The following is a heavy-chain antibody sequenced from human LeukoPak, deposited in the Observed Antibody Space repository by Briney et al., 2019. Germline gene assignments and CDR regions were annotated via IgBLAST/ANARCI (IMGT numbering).Heavy chain of an antibody. CDR3: ASAREYCGSAECYEYFQH. CDR1: GGSVSSGSYY. D-gene: IGHD2-21*01. Sequence: SETLSLTCTVSGGSVSSGSYYWSWIRQPPGKGLEWIGYIYYSGSTNYNPSLKSRVTISVDTSKNQFSLKLSSVTAADTAVYYCASAREYCGSAECYEYFQHWGQGTLVIVSS. V-gene: IGHV4-61*01. CDR2: IYYSGST. J-gene: IGHJ1*01.